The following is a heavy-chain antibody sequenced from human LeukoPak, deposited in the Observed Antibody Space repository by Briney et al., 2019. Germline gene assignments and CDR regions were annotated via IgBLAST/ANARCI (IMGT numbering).Heavy chain of an antibody. CDR2: IYTSGST. J-gene: IGHJ3*02. D-gene: IGHD3-22*01. CDR1: GGAISSYY. Sequence: SETLSLTCTVSGGAISSYYWSWIRQPAGKGLGWIGRIYTSGSTNYNPSLKSRVTMSVDTSKNQFSLKLSSVTAADTAVYYCVRNPESDYYDSSAIWAFDIWGQGTMVTVSS. CDR3: VRNPESDYYDSSAIWAFDI. V-gene: IGHV4-4*07.